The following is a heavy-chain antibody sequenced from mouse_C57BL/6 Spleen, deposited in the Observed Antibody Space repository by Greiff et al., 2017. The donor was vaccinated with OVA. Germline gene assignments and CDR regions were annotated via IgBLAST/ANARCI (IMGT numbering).Heavy chain of an antibody. CDR1: GYTFTDYY. J-gene: IGHJ2*01. CDR3: ARSSPSDY. Sequence: VKVVESGPELVKPGASVKISCKASGYTFTDYYINWVKQRPGQGLEWIGWIFPGSGSTYYNEKFKGKATLTVDKSSSTAYMLLSSLTSEDSAVYFCARSSPSDYWGQGTTLTVSS. D-gene: IGHD6-2*01. V-gene: IGHV1-75*01. CDR2: IFPGSGST.